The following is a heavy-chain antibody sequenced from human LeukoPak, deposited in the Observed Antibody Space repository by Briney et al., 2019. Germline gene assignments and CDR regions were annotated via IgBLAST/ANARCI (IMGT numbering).Heavy chain of an antibody. CDR1: GFTFSSYA. CDR3: AKDRVRLWFGELYGMDV. D-gene: IGHD3-10*01. J-gene: IGHJ6*02. Sequence: PGRSLRLSCAASGFTFSSYAMSWVRQAPGKGLEWVSAISGSGGSTYYADSVKGRFTISRDNSKNTLYLQMNSLRAEDTAVYYCAKDRVRLWFGELYGMDVWGQGTTVTVSS. CDR2: ISGSGGST. V-gene: IGHV3-23*01.